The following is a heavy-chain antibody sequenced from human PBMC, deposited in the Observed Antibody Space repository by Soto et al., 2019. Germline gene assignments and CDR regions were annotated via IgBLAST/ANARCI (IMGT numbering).Heavy chain of an antibody. Sequence: GASLKISSKGSGYSFTAYWIGWVRQMPGKGLEWMGIIYPGDSDTRYSPSFQGQVTISADKSISTAYLQWSSLKASDTAMYYWARHVLTGYYNFYYGMDVWGQGTTVTVSS. CDR1: GYSFTAYW. CDR3: ARHVLTGYYNFYYGMDV. D-gene: IGHD3-9*01. J-gene: IGHJ6*02. CDR2: IYPGDSDT. V-gene: IGHV5-51*01.